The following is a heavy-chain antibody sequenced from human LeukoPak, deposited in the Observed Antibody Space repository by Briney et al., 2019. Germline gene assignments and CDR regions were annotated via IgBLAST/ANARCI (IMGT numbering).Heavy chain of an antibody. Sequence: ASVKVSCKASGYTFTSYYMHWVRQAPGQGLEWMRIINPSGGSTSYAQKFQGRVTMTRDTSTSTVYMELSSLRSEDTAVYYCARASSWSRPYYYGMDVWGQGTTVTVSS. D-gene: IGHD2-15*01. J-gene: IGHJ6*02. CDR3: ARASSWSRPYYYGMDV. V-gene: IGHV1-46*01. CDR1: GYTFTSYY. CDR2: INPSGGST.